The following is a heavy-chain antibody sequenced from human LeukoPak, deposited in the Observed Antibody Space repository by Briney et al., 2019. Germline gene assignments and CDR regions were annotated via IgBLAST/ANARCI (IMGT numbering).Heavy chain of an antibody. Sequence: SETLSLTCAVYGGSFSGYYWSWIRQPPGKGLEWIGEINHSGSTNSNPSLKSRVTISVDTSKNQFSLKLSSVTAADTAVYYCARGGKMTTVTTGRVGMDVWGQGTTVTVSS. J-gene: IGHJ6*02. CDR2: INHSGST. V-gene: IGHV4-34*01. CDR3: ARGGKMTTVTTGRVGMDV. D-gene: IGHD4-17*01. CDR1: GGSFSGYY.